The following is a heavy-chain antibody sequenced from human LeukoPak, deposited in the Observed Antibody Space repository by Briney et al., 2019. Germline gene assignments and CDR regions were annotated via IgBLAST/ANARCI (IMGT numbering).Heavy chain of an antibody. J-gene: IGHJ4*02. Sequence: PSETLSLTCTVSGGSISSSYGTWIRQPPGKGLEWISGISGSGASTYYADSVKGRFTISRDDSRNTLYLQMNSLRGDVTVVYYCAKDVGKWESLHFFDYWGQGTLVTVSS. CDR1: GGSISSSY. V-gene: IGHV3-23*01. CDR3: AKDVGKWESLHFFDY. D-gene: IGHD1-26*01. CDR2: ISGSGAST.